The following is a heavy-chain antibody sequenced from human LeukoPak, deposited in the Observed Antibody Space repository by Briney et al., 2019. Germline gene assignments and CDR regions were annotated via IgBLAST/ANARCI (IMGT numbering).Heavy chain of an antibody. CDR1: GGTFSRYA. CDR3: ARWYYYGSGSLAN. Sequence: SVNVSCKASGGTFSRYAISWVRQAPGQGLAWMGRIIPIPGIANYAQKFEGRVTLTRKTSISTAYMELSSLRSEDTAVYYCARWYYYGSGSLANWGQGTLVTVSS. D-gene: IGHD3-10*01. V-gene: IGHV1-69*04. J-gene: IGHJ4*02. CDR2: IIPIPGIA.